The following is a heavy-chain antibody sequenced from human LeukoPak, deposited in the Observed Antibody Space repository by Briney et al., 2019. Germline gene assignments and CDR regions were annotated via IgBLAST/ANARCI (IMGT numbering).Heavy chain of an antibody. CDR3: ARTIFWNGYYSREYYHGMDV. Sequence: SETLSLTCTVSGGSISSYYWSWIRQPPGKGLEWIGYIYYSGNTNYNPSLKSRVTISIDTSKNQFSLQLSSVTAADTAVYYCARTIFWNGYYSREYYHGMDVWGQGTTVTVSS. D-gene: IGHD3-3*01. V-gene: IGHV4-59*01. CDR2: IYYSGNT. J-gene: IGHJ6*02. CDR1: GGSISSYY.